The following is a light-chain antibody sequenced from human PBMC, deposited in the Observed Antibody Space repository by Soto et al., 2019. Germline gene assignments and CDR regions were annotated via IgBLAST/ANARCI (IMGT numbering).Light chain of an antibody. CDR3: QQYNNWPPWT. V-gene: IGKV3-15*01. J-gene: IGKJ1*01. CDR2: GAS. CDR1: QSVSSN. Sequence: IVMTQSPATLSVSPGERATLSCRASQSVSSNLAWFQQKPGQAPRLLIYGASTRATGIPARFSGSGSGTEFTLTINSLQSEDFAFYYCQQYNNWPPWTSGQGTKV.